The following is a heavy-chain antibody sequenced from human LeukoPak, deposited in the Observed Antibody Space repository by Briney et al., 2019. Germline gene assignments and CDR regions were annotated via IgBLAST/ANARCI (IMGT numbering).Heavy chain of an antibody. CDR1: GFTFSNYG. J-gene: IGHJ4*02. CDR2: ISYDGSNK. CDR3: AKAYGYCTTTSCSHEEFDY. D-gene: IGHD2-2*01. V-gene: IGHV3-30*18. Sequence: GRSLRLSCAASGFTFSNYGMHWVRQAPGKGLEWVAVISYDGSNKYYADSVKGRFAISGDNSKNTLYLQMNSLRAEDTAVYYCAKAYGYCTTTSCSHEEFDYWGQGTLVTVSS.